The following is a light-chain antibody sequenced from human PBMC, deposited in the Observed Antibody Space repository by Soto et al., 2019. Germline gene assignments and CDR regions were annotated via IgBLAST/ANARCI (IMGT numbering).Light chain of an antibody. V-gene: IGLV2-14*01. CDR2: EVS. Sequence: QSALTQPASVSGSPGQSITISRTGTSSDVGGYNYVSWYQQHPGKAPKLMIYEVSNRPSGVSNRFSGSKSGNTASLTISGRQAEDEADYYCSSYTSSSTWVFGGGTKVTAL. CDR1: SSDVGGYNY. CDR3: SSYTSSSTWV. J-gene: IGLJ3*02.